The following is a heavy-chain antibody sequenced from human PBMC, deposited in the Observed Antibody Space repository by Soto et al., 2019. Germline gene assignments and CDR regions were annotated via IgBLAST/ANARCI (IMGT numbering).Heavy chain of an antibody. CDR2: IYYSGST. V-gene: IGHV4-59*01. Sequence: SETLSLTCTVSGGSISSYYWSWIRQPPGKGLEWIGYIYYSGSTNYNPSLKSRVTISVDTSKNQFSLKLSSVTAADTAVYYCACIAAANWFDPWGQGTLVTVSS. J-gene: IGHJ5*02. CDR3: ACIAAANWFDP. CDR1: GGSISSYY. D-gene: IGHD6-25*01.